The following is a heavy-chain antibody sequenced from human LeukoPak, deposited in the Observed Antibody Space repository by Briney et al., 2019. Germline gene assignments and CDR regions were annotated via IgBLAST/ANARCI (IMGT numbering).Heavy chain of an antibody. D-gene: IGHD3-10*01. CDR3: ARGGWFGALSWFDP. V-gene: IGHV3-64*01. CDR2: ISSNGGST. Sequence: GGSLRLSCAASGFTFSSYEMNWVRQAPGKGLEYVSAISSNGGSTYYANSVKGRFTISRDNSKNTLYLQMGSLRAEDMAVYYCARGGWFGALSWFDPWGQGTLVTVSS. CDR1: GFTFSSYE. J-gene: IGHJ5*02.